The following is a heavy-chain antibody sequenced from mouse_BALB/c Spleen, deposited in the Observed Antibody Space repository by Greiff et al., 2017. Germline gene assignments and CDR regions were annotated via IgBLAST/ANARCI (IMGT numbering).Heavy chain of an antibody. D-gene: IGHD2-4*01. CDR2: ISSGGST. CDR3: AREGDYDRFAY. V-gene: IGHV5-6-5*01. J-gene: IGHJ3*01. CDR1: GFTFSSYA. Sequence: EVKLMESGGGLVKPGGSLKLSCAASGFTFSSYAMSWVRQTPEKRLEWVASISSGGSTYYPDSVKGRFTISRDNARNILYLQMSSLRSEDTAMYYCAREGDYDRFAYWGQGTLVTVSA.